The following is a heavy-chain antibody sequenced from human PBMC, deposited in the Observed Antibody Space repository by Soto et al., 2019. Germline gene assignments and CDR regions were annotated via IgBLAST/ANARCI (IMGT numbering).Heavy chain of an antibody. D-gene: IGHD2-21*02. CDR2: IVVGSGNT. CDR1: GFTFTSSA. CDR3: AAVPHIVALTATPYFDY. J-gene: IGHJ4*02. V-gene: IGHV1-58*01. Sequence: SVKVSCKASGFTFTSSAVQWVRQARGQRLEWIGWIVVGSGNTNYAQKFQERVTITRDMSTSTAYMELSSLRSEDTAVYYCAAVPHIVALTATPYFDYWGQGTLVTVSS.